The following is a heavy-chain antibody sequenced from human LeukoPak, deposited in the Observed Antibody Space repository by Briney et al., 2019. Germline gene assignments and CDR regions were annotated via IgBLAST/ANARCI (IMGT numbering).Heavy chain of an antibody. CDR2: IIPIFGTA. V-gene: IGHV1-69*06. CDR3: ARTLGMTPNDAFDI. J-gene: IGHJ3*02. CDR1: GYTFTGYY. D-gene: IGHD1-14*01. Sequence: SVKVSCKASGYTFTGYYMHWVRQAPGQGLKWMGGIIPIFGTANYAQKFQGRVTITADKSTSTAYMELSSLRSEDTAVYYCARTLGMTPNDAFDIWGQGTMVTVSS.